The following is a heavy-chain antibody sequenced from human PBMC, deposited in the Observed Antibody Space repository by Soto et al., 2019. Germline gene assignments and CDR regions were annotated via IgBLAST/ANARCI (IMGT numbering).Heavy chain of an antibody. D-gene: IGHD2-2*01. V-gene: IGHV3-30*18. CDR3: AKDYQLPPTLAYYFDY. CDR2: ISYDGINK. Sequence: QVQLVESGGGVVQPGRSLRLSCAASGFTFSSYGMHWVRQAPGKGLEWVAVISYDGINKYYADSVKGRFTISRDNSKNTLYLQMNSRRAEDTAVYYCAKDYQLPPTLAYYFDYWGQGTLVTVSS. CDR1: GFTFSSYG. J-gene: IGHJ4*02.